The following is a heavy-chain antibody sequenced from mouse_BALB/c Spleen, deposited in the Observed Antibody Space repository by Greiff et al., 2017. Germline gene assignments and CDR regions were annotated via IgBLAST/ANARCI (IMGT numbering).Heavy chain of an antibody. CDR2: IHYSGST. V-gene: IGHV3-1*02. J-gene: IGHJ4*01. Sequence: EVQLQQSGPDLVKPSQSLSLTCTVTGYSITSGYSWHWIRQFPGNKLEWMGYIHYSGSTNYNPSLKSRISITRDTSKNQFFLQLNSVTTEDTATYYCASRIYYDYDDYAMDYWGQGTSVTVSS. CDR3: ASRIYYDYDDYAMDY. D-gene: IGHD2-4*01. CDR1: GYSITSGYS.